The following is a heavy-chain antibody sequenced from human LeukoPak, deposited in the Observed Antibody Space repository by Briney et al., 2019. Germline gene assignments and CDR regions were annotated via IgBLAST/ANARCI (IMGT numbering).Heavy chain of an antibody. V-gene: IGHV3-23*01. D-gene: IGHD3-22*01. Sequence: HPGGSLRLSCAASGFTFSSYAMSWVRRAPGKGLEWVSAISGSGGSTYYAGSVKGRFTISRDNSKNTLYLQMNSLRAEDTAVYYCAKAAPYYYDSSGYYIDYWGQGTLVTVSS. CDR1: GFTFSSYA. CDR3: AKAAPYYYDSSGYYIDY. CDR2: ISGSGGST. J-gene: IGHJ4*02.